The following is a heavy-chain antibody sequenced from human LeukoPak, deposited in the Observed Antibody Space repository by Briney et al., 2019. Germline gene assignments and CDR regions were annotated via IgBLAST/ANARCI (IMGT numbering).Heavy chain of an antibody. CDR3: ARQYGNCFDP. CDR1: GYTFTGYY. CDR2: INPNTGGT. Sequence: ASVKVSCKASGYTFTGYYMHWVRQAPGQGLEWMGRINPNTGGTNYAQKFQGRVTLTRDTSISIVYMDLSRLRSDDTAVYYCARQYGNCFDPWGQGTLVTVSS. J-gene: IGHJ5*02. D-gene: IGHD4-17*01. V-gene: IGHV1-2*02.